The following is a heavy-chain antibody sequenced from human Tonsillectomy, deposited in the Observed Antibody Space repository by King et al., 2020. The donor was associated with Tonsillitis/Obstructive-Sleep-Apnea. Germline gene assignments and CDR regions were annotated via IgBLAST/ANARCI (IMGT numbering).Heavy chain of an antibody. CDR3: ATSPFYDYWSGYYVFDY. J-gene: IGHJ4*02. V-gene: IGHV4-59*01. Sequence: QLQESGPGLVKPSETLSLTCSVSGGSISGYYWSWIRQPPGKGPEWMGYVFSTGKTNYNPPLKSRVTISVDASKKQFSLKLNSVTAADTAVYYCATSPFYDYWSGYYVFDYWGQGIQVTVSS. CDR2: VFSTGKT. D-gene: IGHD3-3*01. CDR1: GGSISGYY.